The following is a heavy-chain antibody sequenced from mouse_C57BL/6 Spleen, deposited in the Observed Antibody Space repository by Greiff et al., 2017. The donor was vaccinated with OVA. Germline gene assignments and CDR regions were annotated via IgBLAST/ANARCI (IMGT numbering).Heavy chain of an antibody. CDR2: IYPGSGNT. J-gene: IGHJ1*03. CDR1: GYTFTDYY. Sequence: VQVVESGAELVRPGASVKLSCKASGYTFTDYYINWVKQRPGQGLEWIARIYPGSGNTYYNEKFKGKATLTAEKSSSTAYMQLSSLTSEDSAVYFCARPLYGSSPNWYFDVWGTGTTVTVSS. V-gene: IGHV1-76*01. D-gene: IGHD1-1*01. CDR3: ARPLYGSSPNWYFDV.